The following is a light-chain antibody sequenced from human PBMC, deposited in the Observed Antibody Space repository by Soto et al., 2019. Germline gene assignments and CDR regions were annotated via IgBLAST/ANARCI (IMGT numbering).Light chain of an antibody. CDR2: YAS. CDR3: QQYNRFSRT. V-gene: IGKV1-5*01. Sequence: DIQMTQSPSALSGSVGDRVTITCRASQTLSSWLAWYQQKPGKAPKLLISYASSLERGVPSRFSGSGSETEFTLTISSLQPDDFATYYCQQYNRFSRTFGQGTKVDIK. J-gene: IGKJ1*01. CDR1: QTLSSW.